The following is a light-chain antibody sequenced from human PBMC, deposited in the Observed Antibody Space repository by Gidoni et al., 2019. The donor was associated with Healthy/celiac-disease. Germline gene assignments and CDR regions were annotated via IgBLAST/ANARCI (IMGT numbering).Light chain of an antibody. CDR2: KAS. Sequence: DLQMTQSPSTLSASVGDRVTITCRASQSISSWLAWYQQKPGKAPKLLIYKASSLESGVPSRFRGSGSGTEFTLTISSLQPDDFATYYCQQYNSYLLTFGGGTKVEIK. J-gene: IGKJ4*01. CDR3: QQYNSYLLT. CDR1: QSISSW. V-gene: IGKV1-5*03.